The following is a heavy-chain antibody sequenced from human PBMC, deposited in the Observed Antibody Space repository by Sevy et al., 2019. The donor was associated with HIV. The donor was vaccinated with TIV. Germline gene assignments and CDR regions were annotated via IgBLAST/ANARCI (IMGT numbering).Heavy chain of an antibody. CDR1: GFTFSSYE. V-gene: IGHV3-48*03. CDR3: ASDLPASATTVAHFDC. J-gene: IGHJ4*02. D-gene: IGHD4-17*01. CDR2: ISNSGTSM. Sequence: GGSLRLSCVASGFTFSSYEMNWVRQAPGKGLEWVAYISNSGTSMYYSDFVKGRFTISRDNARNSLYLQMNSLRAEDTAVYYCASDLPASATTVAHFDCWGQGTLVTVSS.